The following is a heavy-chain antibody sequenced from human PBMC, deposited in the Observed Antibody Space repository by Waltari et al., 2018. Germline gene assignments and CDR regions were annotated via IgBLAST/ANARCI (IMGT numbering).Heavy chain of an antibody. Sequence: EVQLVQSGAEVKKPGESLTISCKGSGYSFTTYWIGWVRQMPEKGLEWRGIIYPGDSDTRYSPFFQGQVTISADKSISTAYLQWSSLKASDTAMYYCARRLRQERGTEFDYWGQGTLVTVSS. CDR1: GYSFTTYW. CDR3: ARRLRQERGTEFDY. J-gene: IGHJ4*02. V-gene: IGHV5-51*01. CDR2: IYPGDSDT. D-gene: IGHD3-16*01.